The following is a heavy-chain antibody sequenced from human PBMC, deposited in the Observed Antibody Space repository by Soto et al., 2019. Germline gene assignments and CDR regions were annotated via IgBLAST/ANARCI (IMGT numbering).Heavy chain of an antibody. CDR2: ISYDGSNK. D-gene: IGHD3-9*01. J-gene: IGHJ6*02. CDR3: AKDAAVLRYFDWLSLNYFFYCGMVV. Sequence: QVQLVESGGGVVQPGRSLRLSCAASGFTFSSYGMHWVRQAPGKGLEWVAVISYDGSNKYYADSVKGRFTISRDNSKSALCLHMNRRRAGDMAVYYCAKDAAVLRYFDWLSLNYFFYCGMVVWVQGTTVTVSS. CDR1: GFTFSSYG. V-gene: IGHV3-30*18.